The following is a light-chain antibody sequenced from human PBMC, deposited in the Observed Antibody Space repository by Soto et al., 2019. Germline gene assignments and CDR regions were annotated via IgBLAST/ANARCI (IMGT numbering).Light chain of an antibody. V-gene: IGLV6-57*04. CDR3: QSYDSSNLWV. J-gene: IGLJ3*02. Sequence: NFMLTQPHSVSESPGQTVTISCTRSSGSIASNYVQWYQQRPGSAPTTVIYEDNQRPSGVPDRFSGSIDSSSNSASLTISGLKTEDEADYYCQSYDSSNLWVFGGGTKLTV. CDR2: EDN. CDR1: SGSIASNY.